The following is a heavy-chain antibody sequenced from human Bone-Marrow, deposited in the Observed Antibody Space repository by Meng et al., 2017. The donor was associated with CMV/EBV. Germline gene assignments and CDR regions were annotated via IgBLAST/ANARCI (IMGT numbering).Heavy chain of an antibody. CDR3: ARVAIRSGFGMDV. D-gene: IGHD3-3*01. J-gene: IGHJ6*02. CDR1: GFTFSSYA. CDR2: ISAAGDT. Sequence: GESLKISCAASGFTFSSYAMHWVRQAPGKGLEWVSAISAAGDTYYPDSVKGRFTISRDNAANSFSLQMNSLRAGDTAVYYCARVAIRSGFGMDVWGQGTTVTVSS. V-gene: IGHV3-13*01.